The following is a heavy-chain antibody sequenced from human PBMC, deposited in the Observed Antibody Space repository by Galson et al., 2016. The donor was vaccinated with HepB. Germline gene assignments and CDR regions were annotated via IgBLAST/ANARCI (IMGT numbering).Heavy chain of an antibody. CDR2: ISYDGSNK. CDR1: GFTFSGYA. D-gene: IGHD3-10*01. J-gene: IGHJ6*02. V-gene: IGHV3-30*04. CDR3: ARDGPNKLTWGGRYVYYGMDV. Sequence: SLRLSCAASGFTFSGYAMHWVRQAPGKGLEWVAVISYDGSNKYYADSVKGRFTISRDNSKNTLYLQMNSLRAEDTAVYYCARDGPNKLTWGGRYVYYGMDVWRRGTTVTV.